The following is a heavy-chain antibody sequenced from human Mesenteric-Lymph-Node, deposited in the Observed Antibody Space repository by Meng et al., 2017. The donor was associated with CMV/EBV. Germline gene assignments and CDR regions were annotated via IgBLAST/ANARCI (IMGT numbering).Heavy chain of an antibody. Sequence: GESLKISCVASGFTVSSNYMSWVRQAPGKGLEWVSVMYSGGDRYYADSVKGRFTISRDNFKNTVYLQMNSLRVEDTAVYYCAREMGSTDYRYFGYWGQGTEVTVSS. V-gene: IGHV3-53*01. CDR3: AREMGSTDYRYFGY. D-gene: IGHD4/OR15-4a*01. J-gene: IGHJ4*02. CDR1: GFTVSSNY. CDR2: MYSGGDR.